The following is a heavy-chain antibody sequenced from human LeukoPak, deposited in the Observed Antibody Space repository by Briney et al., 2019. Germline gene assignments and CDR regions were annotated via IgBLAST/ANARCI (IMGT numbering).Heavy chain of an antibody. J-gene: IGHJ5*02. CDR2: ISAYNGNT. D-gene: IGHD6-6*01. CDR3: SRDLSSSSLASEWFYP. CDR1: GYTFTSYG. Sequence: GASVKVSCKASGYTFTSYGISWVRQAPGQGLEWMGWISAYNGNTNYAQKLQGRVTMTTDTSTSTAYMELRSLRSDDTAVYYCSRDLSSSSLASEWFYPWGQGPLVTVSS. V-gene: IGHV1-18*01.